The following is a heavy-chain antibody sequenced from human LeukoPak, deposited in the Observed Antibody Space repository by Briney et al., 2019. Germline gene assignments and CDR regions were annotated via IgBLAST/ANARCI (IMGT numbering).Heavy chain of an antibody. CDR1: GGSFSGYY. Sequence: SETLSLTCAVYGGSFSGYYWSWIRQPPGKGLEWTGEINHSGSTNYNPSLKSRVTISVDTSKNQFSLKLSSVTAADTAVYYCARGLFSKIHRTHYYYYGMDVWGQGTTVTVSS. V-gene: IGHV4-34*01. J-gene: IGHJ6*02. CDR2: INHSGST. CDR3: ARGLFSKIHRTHYYYYGMDV.